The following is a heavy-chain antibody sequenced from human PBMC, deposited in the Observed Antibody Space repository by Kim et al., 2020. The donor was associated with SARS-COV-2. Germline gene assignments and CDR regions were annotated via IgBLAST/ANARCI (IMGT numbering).Heavy chain of an antibody. CDR3: ARDGDYGGGVGYFDY. J-gene: IGHJ4*02. V-gene: IGHV1-2*02. D-gene: IGHD4-17*01. Sequence: PKYQGRFTMTRDTSISTAYMELSRLRSDDTAVYYCARDGDYGGGVGYFDYWGQGTLVTVSS.